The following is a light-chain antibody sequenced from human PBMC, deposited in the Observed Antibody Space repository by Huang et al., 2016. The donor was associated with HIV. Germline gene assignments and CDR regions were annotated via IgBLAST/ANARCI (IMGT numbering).Light chain of an antibody. Sequence: EIVLTQSPASLSLSPGERAVLSCGASQSVSSRYLAWFQQKPGLPPSLLIYDASVRAPGIPDRFSGGGSGTDFTLTISRLEPEDFAVYYCQQYGSSSYTFGQGTKLEIK. J-gene: IGKJ2*01. CDR1: QSVSSRY. V-gene: IGKV3D-20*01. CDR3: QQYGSSSYT. CDR2: DAS.